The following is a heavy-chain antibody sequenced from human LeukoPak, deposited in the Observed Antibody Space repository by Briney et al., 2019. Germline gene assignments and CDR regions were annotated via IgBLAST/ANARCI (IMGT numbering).Heavy chain of an antibody. V-gene: IGHV3-73*01. D-gene: IGHD6-19*01. J-gene: IGHJ4*02. CDR2: IRSKANSYAT. Sequence: GGSLRLSCAASGFTFSGSAMHWVRQASGKGLEWVGRIRSKANSYATAYAASVKGRFTISRDDSKNTAYLQMNSLKTENTAVYYCTRPGIAVAGSDYWGQGTLVTVSS. CDR3: TRPGIAVAGSDY. CDR1: GFTFSGSA.